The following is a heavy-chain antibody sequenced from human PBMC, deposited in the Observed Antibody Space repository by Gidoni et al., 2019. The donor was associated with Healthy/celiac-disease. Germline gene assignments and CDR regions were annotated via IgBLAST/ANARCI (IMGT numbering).Heavy chain of an antibody. CDR1: GFTFGAYA. V-gene: IGHV3-49*03. D-gene: IGHD2-15*01. J-gene: IGHJ3*02. CDR2: IRSKAYGGTT. CDR3: TRDHSGGNPHGAFDI. Sequence: EVQLVESGGGLVQPGRSLRLSCTASGFTFGAYAMSWFRQAPGKGLEWVGFIRSKAYGGTTEYAASVKGRFTISRDDSKSIAYLQMNSLKTEDTAVYYCTRDHSGGNPHGAFDIWGQGTMVTVSS.